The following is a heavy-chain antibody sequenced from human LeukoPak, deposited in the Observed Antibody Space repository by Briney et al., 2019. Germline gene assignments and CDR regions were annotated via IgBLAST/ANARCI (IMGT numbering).Heavy chain of an antibody. CDR3: AKQLGYCSDGSCYFPY. J-gene: IGHJ4*02. CDR2: ISNNGGYT. V-gene: IGHV3-23*01. CDR1: GFIFSSYW. D-gene: IGHD2-15*01. Sequence: GGSLRLSCAASGFIFSSYWMYWARQAPGKGLEWVSAISNNGGYTYYADSVQGRFTISRDNSKSTLCLQMNSLRAEDTAVYYCAKQLGYCSDGSCYFPYWGQGTLVTVSS.